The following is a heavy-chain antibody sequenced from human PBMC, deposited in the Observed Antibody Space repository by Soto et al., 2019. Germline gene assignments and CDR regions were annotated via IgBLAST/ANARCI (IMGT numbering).Heavy chain of an antibody. D-gene: IGHD6-6*01. CDR3: ARVDEYSSSSSHLDY. CDR1: GGSFSGYC. J-gene: IGHJ4*02. Sequence: XETRPLTCAVYGGSFSGYCWSWIRQPPGKGLEWIGEINHSGSTNYNPSLKSRVTISVDTSKNQFSLKLSSVTAADTAVYYCARVDEYSSSSSHLDYWGQGTLVTVSS. V-gene: IGHV4-34*01. CDR2: INHSGST.